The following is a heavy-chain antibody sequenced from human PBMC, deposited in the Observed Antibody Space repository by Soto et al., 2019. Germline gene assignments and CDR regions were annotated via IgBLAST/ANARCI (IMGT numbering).Heavy chain of an antibody. CDR3: TAYSSGWYERGNFDY. CDR1: GFTFSNAW. V-gene: IGHV3-15*01. Sequence: EVQLVESGGGLVKPGGSLRLSCAASGFTFSNAWMSWVRQAPGKGLEWVGRIKSKTDGGTTDYAAPAKGRFTISREDSKNTLYLQMNSLKTEDTAVYYCTAYSSGWYERGNFDYWGQGTLVTVSS. CDR2: IKSKTDGGTT. D-gene: IGHD6-19*01. J-gene: IGHJ4*02.